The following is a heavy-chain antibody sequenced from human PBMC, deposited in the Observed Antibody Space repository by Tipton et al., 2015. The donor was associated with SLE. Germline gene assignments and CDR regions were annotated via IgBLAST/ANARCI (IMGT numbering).Heavy chain of an antibody. Sequence: TLSLTCTVSGGSISSSSYYWGWLRQPPGKGLEWIGSIYYSGSTYYNPSLKSRVTISVDTSKNQFSLKLSSVTAADTAVYYCARLFIAVAGTGNAFDIWGQGTMVTVSS. CDR2: IYYSGST. CDR1: GGSISSSSYY. J-gene: IGHJ3*02. V-gene: IGHV4-39*01. D-gene: IGHD6-19*01. CDR3: ARLFIAVAGTGNAFDI.